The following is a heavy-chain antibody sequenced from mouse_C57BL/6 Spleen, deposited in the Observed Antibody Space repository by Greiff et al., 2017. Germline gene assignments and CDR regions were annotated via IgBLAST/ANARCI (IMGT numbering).Heavy chain of an antibody. CDR1: GFTFTDYY. Sequence: EVQVVESGGGLVQPGGSLSLSCAASGFTFTDYYMSWVRQPPGKALEWLGFIRNKANGYTTEYSSSVKGRFTFARDTSTTILYLQMNALSAEDSATYYCARYTHGDGSSYEAMDYWGQGTSVTVSS. V-gene: IGHV7-3*01. D-gene: IGHD1-1*01. CDR2: IRNKANGYTT. J-gene: IGHJ4*01. CDR3: ARYTHGDGSSYEAMDY.